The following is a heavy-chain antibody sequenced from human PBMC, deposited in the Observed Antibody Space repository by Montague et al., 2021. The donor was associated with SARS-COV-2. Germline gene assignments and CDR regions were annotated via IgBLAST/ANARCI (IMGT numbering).Heavy chain of an antibody. CDR1: GVSISSCGRF. CDR2: IYYNVRT. D-gene: IGHD6-19*01. CDR3: ARHLTVAGEGNDALAI. V-gene: IGHV4-39*01. Sequence: SETLSLTCTVSGVSISSCGRFWGWIPQSPGKGLEWIGSIYYNVRTGHNPSLKSRVTISVDTSKNQFSLRLSSVTAADAALYYCARHLTVAGEGNDALAIWGQGALVIVCS. J-gene: IGHJ3*02.